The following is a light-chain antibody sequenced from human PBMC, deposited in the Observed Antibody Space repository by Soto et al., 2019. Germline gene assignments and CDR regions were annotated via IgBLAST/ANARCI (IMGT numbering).Light chain of an antibody. J-gene: IGKJ4*01. V-gene: IGKV1-27*01. Sequence: DIPMTQSPSSLSAFVGDRVTITCRASQDIGNFLAWYQQKPGKVPKLLIYAASTLQSGVPSRFSGSGSGTDCTLTISSLQPEDVATYYCQKCKVAPFTLGGGTKVDIK. CDR2: AAS. CDR3: QKCKVAPFT. CDR1: QDIGNF.